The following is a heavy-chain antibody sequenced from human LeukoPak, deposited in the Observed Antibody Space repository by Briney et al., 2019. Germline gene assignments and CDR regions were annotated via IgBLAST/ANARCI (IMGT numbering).Heavy chain of an antibody. CDR1: GGSISSSSYY. V-gene: IGHV4-39*07. J-gene: IGHJ3*02. CDR2: IHYSGST. D-gene: IGHD3-22*01. Sequence: SETLSLTCTVSGGSISSSSYYWGWIRQAPGKGLEWIGSIHYSGSTYYNPSLKTRVTISVDTSKNEFSLKLSSVTAADTAVYYCARDQTTTYYYQSSRYHDAFDIWGQGTMVTVSS. CDR3: ARDQTTTYYYQSSRYHDAFDI.